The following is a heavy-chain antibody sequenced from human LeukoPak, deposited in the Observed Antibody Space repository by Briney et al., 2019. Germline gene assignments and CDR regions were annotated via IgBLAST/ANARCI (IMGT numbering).Heavy chain of an antibody. Sequence: GGSLRLSCAASGFTFSSYAMSWVRQAPGKGLEWVSAISGSGGSTYYADSVKGRFTISRDNSKNTLYLQMNSLGAEDTALYFCARVNTGNWYFDLWGRGTLVTVSS. CDR1: GFTFSSYA. CDR2: ISGSGGST. CDR3: ARVNTGNWYFDL. J-gene: IGHJ2*01. D-gene: IGHD3-10*01. V-gene: IGHV3-23*01.